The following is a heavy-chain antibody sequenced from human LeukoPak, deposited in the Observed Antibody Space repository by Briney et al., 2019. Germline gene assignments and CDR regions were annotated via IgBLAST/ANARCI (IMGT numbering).Heavy chain of an antibody. J-gene: IGHJ3*02. Sequence: GESLKISCKGSGYSFPNYWIGWVRQMPGKGLELMGIIYPGDSDTRYSPSFQGQVTISADKSISTTYLQWSSLKASDTAMYYCARPDIVGAQTDAFDIWGQGTMVTVSS. D-gene: IGHD1-26*01. CDR3: ARPDIVGAQTDAFDI. V-gene: IGHV5-51*01. CDR1: GYSFPNYW. CDR2: IYPGDSDT.